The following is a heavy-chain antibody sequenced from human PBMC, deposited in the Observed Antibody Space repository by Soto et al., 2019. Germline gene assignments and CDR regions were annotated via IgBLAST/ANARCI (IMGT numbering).Heavy chain of an antibody. CDR2: ILYDGSDK. D-gene: IGHD3-16*02. J-gene: IGHJ6*02. V-gene: IGHV3-30*03. CDR1: GFTFGNYG. Sequence: SLRLSCAASGFTFGNYGMHWVRQPPGKGLEWMSSILYDGSDKYYADSVKGRFTISRGGSKNTLYLQMNSLRAEDTAVYYCARVYRTSDDYYYGMDVWGQGTTVTVSS. CDR3: ARVYRTSDDYYYGMDV.